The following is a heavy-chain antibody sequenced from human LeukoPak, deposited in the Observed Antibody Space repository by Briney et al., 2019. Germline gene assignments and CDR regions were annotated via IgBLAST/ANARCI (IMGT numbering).Heavy chain of an antibody. D-gene: IGHD3-16*02. V-gene: IGHV3-33*01. Sequence: LTGGSLRLSCAASGFTFSSYGMHWVRQAPGKGLEWVAVIWCDGSNKYYADSVKGRFTISRDNSKNTLYLQMNSLRAEDTAVYYCARDGDYDYVWGSYRYDYWGQGTLVTVSS. CDR1: GFTFSSYG. CDR2: IWCDGSNK. J-gene: IGHJ4*02. CDR3: ARDGDYDYVWGSYRYDY.